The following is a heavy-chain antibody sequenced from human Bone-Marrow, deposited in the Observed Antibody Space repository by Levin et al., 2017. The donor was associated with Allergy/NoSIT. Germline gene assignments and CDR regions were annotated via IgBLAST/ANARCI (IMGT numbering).Heavy chain of an antibody. D-gene: IGHD3-16*01. J-gene: IGHJ6*02. CDR2: TYYRSEWSS. Sequence: SSETLSLTCSISGDSISSNVATWTWIRQSPSRGLEFLGRTYYRSEWSSDYAESVKSRIAINPDTSKNQFSLQMISMTPEDTAVYYCARGGVFYSALDVWGQGTTVAVSS. CDR1: GDSISSNVAT. V-gene: IGHV6-1*01. CDR3: ARGGVFYSALDV.